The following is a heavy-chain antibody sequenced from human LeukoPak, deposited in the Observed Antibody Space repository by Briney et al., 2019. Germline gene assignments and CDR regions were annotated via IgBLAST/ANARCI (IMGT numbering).Heavy chain of an antibody. CDR2: IYPGDSDT. J-gene: IGHJ3*01. CDR3: TGPQPQKEVGGVVTGPRAEELDV. CDR1: GYSFSKYW. D-gene: IGHD2-21*02. Sequence: GESLKISCKGSGYSFSKYWIGWVRQMPGKGLEWMGIIYPGDSDTQYSPSFQGQVTISVDRSINSAYLQWSSLKASDTAIYFCTGPQPQKEVGGVVTGPRAEELDVWGPRT. V-gene: IGHV5-51*01.